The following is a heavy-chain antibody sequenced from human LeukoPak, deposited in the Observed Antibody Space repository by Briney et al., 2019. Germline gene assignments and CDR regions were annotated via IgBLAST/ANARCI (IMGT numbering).Heavy chain of an antibody. D-gene: IGHD3-10*01. V-gene: IGHV3-33*01. Sequence: GGSLRLSCAASGFTFSSYGMHWVRQAPGKGLEWVAVIWYDGSNKYYADSVKGRFTISRDNSKNTLYLQMNSLRAEDTAVYYCARATGDDGISDYWGQGTLVTVSS. J-gene: IGHJ4*02. CDR2: IWYDGSNK. CDR1: GFTFSSYG. CDR3: ARATGDDGISDY.